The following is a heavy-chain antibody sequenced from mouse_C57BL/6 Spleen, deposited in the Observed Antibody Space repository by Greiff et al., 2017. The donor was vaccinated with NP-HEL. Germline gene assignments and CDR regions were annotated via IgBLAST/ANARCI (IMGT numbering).Heavy chain of an antibody. J-gene: IGHJ4*01. CDR3: ARHRDYGNYERDAMDY. CDR2: ISGGGGNT. D-gene: IGHD2-1*01. CDR1: GFTFSSYT. V-gene: IGHV5-9*01. Sequence: EVQRVESGGGLVKPGGSLKLSCAASGFTFSSYTMSWVRQTPEKRLEWVATISGGGGNTYYPDSVKGRFTISRDNAKNTLYLQMSSLRSEDTALYYCARHRDYGNYERDAMDYWGQGTSVTVSS.